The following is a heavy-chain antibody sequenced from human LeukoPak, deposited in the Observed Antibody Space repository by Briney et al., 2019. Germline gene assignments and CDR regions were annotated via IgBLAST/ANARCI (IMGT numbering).Heavy chain of an antibody. J-gene: IGHJ4*02. D-gene: IGHD1-14*01. Sequence: GGSLRLSCAASGFTFSSYSMNWVRQAPGKGLEWVSSISSSSSYIYYADSVKGRFTISRDNAKNSLYLQMNSLRAEDTAVYYCARDLSVHLSPDRFDYWGQGTLVTVSS. CDR1: GFTFSSYS. CDR3: ARDLSVHLSPDRFDY. V-gene: IGHV3-21*01. CDR2: ISSSSSYI.